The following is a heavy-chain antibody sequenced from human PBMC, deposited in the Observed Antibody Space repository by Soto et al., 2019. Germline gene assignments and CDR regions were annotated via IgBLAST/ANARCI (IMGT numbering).Heavy chain of an antibody. Sequence: VASVKVSCKASGYTFTSYGISWVRQAPGQGLEWMGWISAYNGNTNYAQKLQGRVTMTTDTSTSTAYMELRSLRSDDTAVYYCARDVGYSYGYLPYYYGMDVWGQGTTVTVSS. CDR3: ARDVGYSYGYLPYYYGMDV. D-gene: IGHD5-18*01. V-gene: IGHV1-18*04. J-gene: IGHJ6*02. CDR2: ISAYNGNT. CDR1: GYTFTSYG.